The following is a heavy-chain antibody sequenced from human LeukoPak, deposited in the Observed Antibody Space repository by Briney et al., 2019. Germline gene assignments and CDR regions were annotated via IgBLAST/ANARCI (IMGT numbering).Heavy chain of an antibody. CDR3: FVGSSFFDY. J-gene: IGHJ4*02. V-gene: IGHV1-18*04. CDR2: ISAYNGNT. D-gene: IGHD3-10*01. CDR1: GYTFTVYY. Sequence: ASVTVSCKASGYTFTVYYMHWVRQAPGQGLEWMGWISAYNGNTNYAQKLQGRVTMTTDTSTSTAYMELRSLRSDDTAVYYCFVGSSFFDYWGQGTLVTVSS.